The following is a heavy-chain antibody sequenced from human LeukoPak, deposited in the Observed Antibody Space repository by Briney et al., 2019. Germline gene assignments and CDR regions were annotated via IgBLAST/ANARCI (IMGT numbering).Heavy chain of an antibody. D-gene: IGHD3-10*01. CDR1: GGSISSSNW. CDR3: ARVERWFGELFSVHWFFDL. J-gene: IGHJ2*01. V-gene: IGHV4-4*02. CDR2: IYHSGST. Sequence: SETLSLTCAVSGGSISSSNWWSWVRQPPGKGLEWIGEIYHSGSTNYNPSLKSRVTISVDKSKNQFSLKLSSVTAADTAVYYCARVERWFGELFSVHWFFDLWGRGTLVTVSS.